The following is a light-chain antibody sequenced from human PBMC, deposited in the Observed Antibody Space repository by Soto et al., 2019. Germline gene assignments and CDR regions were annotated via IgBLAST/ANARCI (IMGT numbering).Light chain of an antibody. V-gene: IGKV3-20*01. Sequence: EIVLTQSPGTLSLSPGERATLSCRASQSVTSSYLAWYQQKPGQAPRLLIYATSSRATGIPDRFSGSGSGPDFTVNISRLEPEELAVYYCQQYDSPTWTFGQGTKVEIK. CDR1: QSVTSSY. CDR2: ATS. J-gene: IGKJ1*01. CDR3: QQYDSPTWT.